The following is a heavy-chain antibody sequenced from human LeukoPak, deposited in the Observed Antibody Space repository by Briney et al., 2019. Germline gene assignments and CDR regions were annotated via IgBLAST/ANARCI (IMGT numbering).Heavy chain of an antibody. J-gene: IGHJ6*03. Sequence: PGGSLRLSCAASGFTVSSNYMSWVRQAPGKGLEWVSVIYSGGSTYYADSVKGRFTISRDNSKNTLYLQMNSLRAEDTAVYYCASTGTDDYYYYYMDVWGKGTTVTVSS. V-gene: IGHV3-66*01. CDR2: IYSGGST. CDR1: GFTVSSNY. CDR3: ASTGTDDYYYYYMDV.